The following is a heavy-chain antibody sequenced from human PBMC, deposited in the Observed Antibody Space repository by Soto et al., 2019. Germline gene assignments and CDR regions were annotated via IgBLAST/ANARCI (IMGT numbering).Heavy chain of an antibody. J-gene: IGHJ6*03. CDR3: ARSRISSSRAFDNYYYYMDV. CDR2: INPNSGGT. D-gene: IGHD6-13*01. V-gene: IGHV1-2*04. Sequence: ASVKVSCKASGYTFTGYYMHWVRQAPGQGLEWMGWINPNSGGTNYAQKFQGWVTMTRDTSIGTAYMGLGRLRSDDTAVYYCARSRISSSRAFDNYYYYMDVWGKGTTVTVSS. CDR1: GYTFTGYY.